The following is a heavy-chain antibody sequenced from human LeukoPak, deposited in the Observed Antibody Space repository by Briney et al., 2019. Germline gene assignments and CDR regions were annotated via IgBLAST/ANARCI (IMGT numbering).Heavy chain of an antibody. CDR2: IRSKAYRGTT. D-gene: IGHD5-18*01. CDR1: GFTFGDHA. Sequence: GGSLRLSCTASGFTFGDHAMSLVRQAPGKGLEWVGFIRSKAYRGTTEYAAPVKGRFTISRDDSRSIAYLQMNSLKIEDTAVYYCTRGPIQLWIHNAMDVWGQGTTVTVSS. V-gene: IGHV3-49*04. J-gene: IGHJ6*02. CDR3: TRGPIQLWIHNAMDV.